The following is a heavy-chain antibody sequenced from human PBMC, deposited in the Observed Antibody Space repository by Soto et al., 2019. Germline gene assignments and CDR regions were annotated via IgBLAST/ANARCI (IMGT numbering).Heavy chain of an antibody. J-gene: IGHJ4*02. CDR3: ARGLPGTAVAAFDY. D-gene: IGHD1-7*01. CDR2: INHSGST. Sequence: SETLSLTCAVYGGSFSGYYWSWIRQPPGKGLEWIGEINHSGSTNYNPSLKSRVTISVDTSKNQFSLKLSSVTAADTAVYYCARGLPGTAVAAFDYWGQGTLVTVSS. V-gene: IGHV4-34*01. CDR1: GGSFSGYY.